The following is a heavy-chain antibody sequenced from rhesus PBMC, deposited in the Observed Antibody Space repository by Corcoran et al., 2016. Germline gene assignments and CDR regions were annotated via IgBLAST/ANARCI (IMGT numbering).Heavy chain of an antibody. CDR2: ISGRGGRT. CDR3: ARTVLARFDY. Sequence: QVQLQESGPGLVKPSETLSLTCAVSGGSISSNYWSWIRQPPGKGLEWIGRISGRGGRTDYNPTLKSRGAISTDTSKNQFSLKLSSVTAADTAVYYCARTVLARFDYWGQGVLVTVSS. CDR1: GGSISSNY. V-gene: IGHV4-173*01. D-gene: IGHD2-21*01. J-gene: IGHJ4*01.